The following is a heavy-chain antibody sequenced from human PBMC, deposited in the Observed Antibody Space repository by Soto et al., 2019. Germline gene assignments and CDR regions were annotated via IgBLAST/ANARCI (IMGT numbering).Heavy chain of an antibody. V-gene: IGHV3-48*02. CDR2: ISSGGTIT. CDR1: GFTFSGSN. D-gene: IGHD5-12*01. CDR3: AKDFRGYSGYDTPSSDY. J-gene: IGHJ4*02. Sequence: GGSLRLSCAASGFTFSGSNMNWVRQAPGKGLEWIAYISSGGTITYYADSVKGRFSISRDNAKNSLFLQMNSLRDEDTAVYYCAKDFRGYSGYDTPSSDYWGQGTLVTVSS.